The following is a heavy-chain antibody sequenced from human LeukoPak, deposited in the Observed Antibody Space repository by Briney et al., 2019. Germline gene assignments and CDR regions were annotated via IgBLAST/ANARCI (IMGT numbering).Heavy chain of an antibody. CDR2: ISAYNGNT. D-gene: IGHD3-22*01. J-gene: IGHJ4*02. CDR1: GYTFTSYG. Sequence: ASVKVSCMASGYTFTSYGISWVRQAPGQGLEWMGWISAYNGNTNYAQKLQGRVTMTTDTSTSTAYMELRSLRSDDTAVYYCAREDGGDYYDSSGYPDYWGQGTLVTVSS. CDR3: AREDGGDYYDSSGYPDY. V-gene: IGHV1-18*01.